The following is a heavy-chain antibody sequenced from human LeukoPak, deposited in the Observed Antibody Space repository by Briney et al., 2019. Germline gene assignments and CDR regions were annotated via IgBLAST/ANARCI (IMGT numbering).Heavy chain of an antibody. CDR1: GGSISSYY. Sequence: SETLSLTCTASGGSISSYYWSWIRQTPGKGLEWIGYIYYSGSTNYNPSLKSRVTISVDTSKNQFSLKLSSVTAADTAVYYCARDLRSSGSSSFDYWGQGTLVTVSS. CDR2: IYYSGST. V-gene: IGHV4-59*01. D-gene: IGHD6-6*01. CDR3: ARDLRSSGSSSFDY. J-gene: IGHJ4*02.